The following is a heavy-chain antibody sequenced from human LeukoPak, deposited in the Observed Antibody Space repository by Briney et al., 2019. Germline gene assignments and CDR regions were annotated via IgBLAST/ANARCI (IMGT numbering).Heavy chain of an antibody. V-gene: IGHV1-18*01. CDR2: INAYNGNT. CDR3: ARRPFSSPLYYYYGMDV. J-gene: IGHJ6*02. CDR1: GYTFTSYG. Sequence: GASVKVSCKASGYTFTSYGISWVRQAPGQGLEWMGWINAYNGNTNYSQKPQSRVTMTTDTSTSTAYMELRSPRSDATAVYYSARRPFSSPLYYYYGMDVWGQGTTVTVSS.